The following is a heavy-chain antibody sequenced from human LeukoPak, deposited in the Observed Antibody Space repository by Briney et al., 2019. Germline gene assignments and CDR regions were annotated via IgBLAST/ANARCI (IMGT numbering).Heavy chain of an antibody. J-gene: IGHJ4*02. D-gene: IGHD1-1*01. CDR3: ARDRYNWNSDLDY. CDR2: ISSSSTI. V-gene: IGHV3-48*01. CDR1: GFTFSSYS. Sequence: GGSLRLSCAASGFTFSSYSMNWVRQAPGKGLEWVSYISSSSTIYYADSVKGRFTISRDNAKNSLYLQMNSLRAEDAAVYYCARDRYNWNSDLDYWGQGTLVTVSS.